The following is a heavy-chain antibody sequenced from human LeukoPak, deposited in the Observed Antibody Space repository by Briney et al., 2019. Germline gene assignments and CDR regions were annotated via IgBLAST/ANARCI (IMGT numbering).Heavy chain of an antibody. CDR3: ARDRFRGSYTGHGFDI. J-gene: IGHJ3*02. D-gene: IGHD3-16*01. CDR1: EYTFTGYY. CDR2: INPSTGDT. Sequence: GTSVKVSCKASEYTFTGYYIHWVRQAPGQGLEWRGWINPSTGDTNYAQKFQGRVTMTRDTSINTAYMELSRLRSDDTAVFYCARDRFRGSYTGHGFDIWGQGTMVTVSS. V-gene: IGHV1-2*02.